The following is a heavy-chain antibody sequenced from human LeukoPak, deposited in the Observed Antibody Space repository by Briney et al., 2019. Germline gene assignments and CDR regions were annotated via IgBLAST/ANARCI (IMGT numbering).Heavy chain of an antibody. CDR2: ISSSSSYT. CDR3: ARAGYYYDILTGYYPGWYFDL. J-gene: IGHJ2*01. Sequence: LSLTCTVSGGSISSSGYYWGWIRQPPGKGLEWVSYISSSSSYTNYADSVKGRFTISRDNAKNSLYLQMNSLRAEDTAVYYCARAGYYYDILTGYYPGWYFDLWGRGTLVTVSS. D-gene: IGHD3-9*01. CDR1: GGSISSSGYY. V-gene: IGHV3-11*05.